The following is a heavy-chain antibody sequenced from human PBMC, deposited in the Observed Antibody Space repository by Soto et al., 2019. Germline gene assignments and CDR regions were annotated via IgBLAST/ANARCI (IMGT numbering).Heavy chain of an antibody. CDR1: GGSISSGGYY. CDR3: AMAAARRVGMDV. J-gene: IGHJ6*02. V-gene: IGHV4-31*03. D-gene: IGHD6-13*01. Sequence: PSETLSLTCTVSGGSISSGGYYWSWIRQHPGKGLEWIGYIYYSGSTYYNPSLKSRVTISVDTSKNQFSLKLSSVTAADTAVYYCAMAAARRVGMDVWGQGTTVTVSS. CDR2: IYYSGST.